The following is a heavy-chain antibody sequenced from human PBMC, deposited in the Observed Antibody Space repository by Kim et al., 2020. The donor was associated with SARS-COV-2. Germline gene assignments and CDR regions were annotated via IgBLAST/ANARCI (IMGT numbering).Heavy chain of an antibody. CDR1: GSTFSNYT. J-gene: IGHJ4*02. V-gene: IGHV3-21*01. CDR2: LSSGSSYI. CDR3: VRDGSGFDY. Sequence: GGSLRLSCAVSGSTFSNYTMNWVRQAPGKGLEWVSSLSSGSSYIYHADSVKGRFTISRNNAKNSLYLQMNSLSAEDTAMYYCVRDGSGFDYWGQGTLVTVSS. D-gene: IGHD1-1*01.